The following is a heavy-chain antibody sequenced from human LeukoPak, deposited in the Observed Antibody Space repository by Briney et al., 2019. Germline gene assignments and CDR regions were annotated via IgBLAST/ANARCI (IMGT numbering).Heavy chain of an antibody. CDR3: ARDNWRGREEDIAAYCGGDCYSGFDP. D-gene: IGHD2-21*02. CDR2: IYYSGST. V-gene: IGHV4-59*01. CDR1: GGSISSYY. Sequence: SETLSLTCTVSGGSISSYYWSWIRQPPGKGLEWIGYIYYSGSTNYNPSLESRVTISVDTSKNQFSLKLSSVTAADTAVYYCARDNWRGREEDIAAYCGGDCYSGFDPWGQGTLVTVSS. J-gene: IGHJ5*02.